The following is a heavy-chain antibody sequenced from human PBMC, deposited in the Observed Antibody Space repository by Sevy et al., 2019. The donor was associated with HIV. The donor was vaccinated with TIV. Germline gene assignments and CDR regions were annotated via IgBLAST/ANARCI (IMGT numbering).Heavy chain of an antibody. CDR1: GFTFSSYA. J-gene: IGHJ3*02. CDR2: ISYDGSNK. D-gene: IGHD3-3*01. V-gene: IGHV3-30-3*01. CDR3: AGSITSFGVVIPTGAFDI. Sequence: GGSLRLSCAASGFTFSSYAMHWVRQAPGKGLEWVAVISYDGSNKYYADSVKCRFTISRDNSKNTLYLQMNSLRAEDTAVYYCAGSITSFGVVIPTGAFDIWGQGTMVTVSS.